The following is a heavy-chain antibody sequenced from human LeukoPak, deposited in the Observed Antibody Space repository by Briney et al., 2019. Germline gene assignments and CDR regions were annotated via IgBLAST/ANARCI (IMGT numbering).Heavy chain of an antibody. CDR3: ARLVSASNWFDP. D-gene: IGHD2-21*01. V-gene: IGHV3-30*02. J-gene: IGHJ5*02. CDR2: IRYDGSNK. CDR1: GFTFRSYG. Sequence: SGGSLRLSCAASGFTFRSYGMHWVRQAPGKGLEWVAFIRYDGSNKYYADSVKGRFTISRDNSKNTLYLQMNSLRAEDTAVYYCARLVSASNWFDPWGQGTLVTVSS.